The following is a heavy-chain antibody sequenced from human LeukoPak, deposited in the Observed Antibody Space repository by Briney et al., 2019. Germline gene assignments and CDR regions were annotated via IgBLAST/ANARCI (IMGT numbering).Heavy chain of an antibody. Sequence: ASVKVSCKASGYTFTSNYIHWVRQAPGQGLEWMGMIYPRDGSTSYAQKFQGRVTVTRDTSTSTVHMELSGLRSEDMAVYYCARDQEGFDYWGQGTPVTVSS. CDR3: ARDQEGFDY. CDR2: IYPRDGST. J-gene: IGHJ4*02. CDR1: GYTFTSNY. V-gene: IGHV1-46*01.